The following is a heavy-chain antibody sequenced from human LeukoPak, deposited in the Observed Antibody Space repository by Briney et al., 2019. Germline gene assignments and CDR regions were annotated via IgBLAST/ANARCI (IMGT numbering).Heavy chain of an antibody. D-gene: IGHD4-17*01. CDR1: GFTFGDYD. V-gene: IGHV3-49*03. CDR3: ARDQLGGDPDDYYYYYMDV. J-gene: IGHJ6*03. CDR2: IRSKIYGGAI. Sequence: GGSLRLSCTTSGFTFGDYDMSWFRQAPGKGLEWVGFIRSKIYGGAIEYAASVKGRFTISRDDSKSIAYLQMNSLRTEDTGLYYCARDQLGGDPDDYYYYYMDVWGKGTTVTVSS.